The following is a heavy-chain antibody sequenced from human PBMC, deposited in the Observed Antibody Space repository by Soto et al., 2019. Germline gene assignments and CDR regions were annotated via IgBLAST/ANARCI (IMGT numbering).Heavy chain of an antibody. Sequence: QVQLQESGPGLVKPSETLSLTCIVSGASIRSGSYYWNWIRMHPGKGLEWIGYIYYSRGSTDYDPSCKSRVVISADISKNQFSLKLNSVTAADTAVYYCARGGLAWVFDYWGQGTLVTVSS. CDR2: IYYSRGST. CDR1: GASIRSGSYY. J-gene: IGHJ4*02. CDR3: ARGGLAWVFDY. V-gene: IGHV4-31*03. D-gene: IGHD3-3*02.